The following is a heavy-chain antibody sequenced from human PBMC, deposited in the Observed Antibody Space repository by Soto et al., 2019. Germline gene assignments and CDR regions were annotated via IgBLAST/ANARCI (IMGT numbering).Heavy chain of an antibody. J-gene: IGHJ4*02. CDR1: GGSISSSSYY. Sequence: PSETLSLTCTVSGGSISSSSYYWGWIRQPPGKGLEWIGSIYYSGSTYYNPSLKSRVTISVDTSKNQFSLKLSSLTAADTAVYYCARLIVGATRPFDYWGQGTLVTVSS. CDR3: ARLIVGATRPFDY. CDR2: IYYSGST. V-gene: IGHV4-39*01. D-gene: IGHD1-26*01.